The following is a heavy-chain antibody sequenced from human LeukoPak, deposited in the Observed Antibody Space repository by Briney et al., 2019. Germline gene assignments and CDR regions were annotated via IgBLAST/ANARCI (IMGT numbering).Heavy chain of an antibody. Sequence: ASVKVSCKASGYTFTGYFMHWVRQAPGQGLEWMGWINPNNGDTNYAQTFQGRVTMTRGTSISTAYMELSNLRSDDTAMFYCARDLYGSGSSNWFDPWGQGTLVTVSS. CDR2: INPNNGDT. CDR1: GYTFTGYF. D-gene: IGHD3-10*01. CDR3: ARDLYGSGSSNWFDP. J-gene: IGHJ5*02. V-gene: IGHV1-2*02.